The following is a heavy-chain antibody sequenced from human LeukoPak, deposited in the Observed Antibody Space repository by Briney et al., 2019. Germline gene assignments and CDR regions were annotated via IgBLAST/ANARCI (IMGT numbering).Heavy chain of an antibody. Sequence: ASVKVSCKASGYTFTSYGISWVRQAPGQGLEWMGIINPSGGSTSYAQKFQGRVTMTRDMSTSTVYMELSSLRSEDTAVYYCARALSYYDILTGYRNWFDPWGQGTLVTVSS. CDR1: GYTFTSYG. CDR3: ARALSYYDILTGYRNWFDP. D-gene: IGHD3-9*01. J-gene: IGHJ5*02. V-gene: IGHV1-46*01. CDR2: INPSGGST.